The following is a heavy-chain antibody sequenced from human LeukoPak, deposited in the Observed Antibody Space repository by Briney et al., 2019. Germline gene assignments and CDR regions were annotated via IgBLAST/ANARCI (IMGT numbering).Heavy chain of an antibody. D-gene: IGHD1/OR15-1a*01. Sequence: ASVKVSCKASGYTFTDYYLHWVRQAPGQGLEWMGWISGYNGNTNYAQKFQGRVTMTTDTSTTTAYMELRSLRSDDTAVYYCAREYQGTGTGDFDYWGQGTLVTVSS. J-gene: IGHJ4*02. CDR1: GYTFTDYY. V-gene: IGHV1-18*04. CDR3: AREYQGTGTGDFDY. CDR2: ISGYNGNT.